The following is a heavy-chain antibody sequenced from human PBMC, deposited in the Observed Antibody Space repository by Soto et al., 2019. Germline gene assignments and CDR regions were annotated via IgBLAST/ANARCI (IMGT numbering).Heavy chain of an antibody. CDR1: GYNFMPYG. CDR2: ISPWKGNT. J-gene: IGHJ4*02. D-gene: IGHD3-10*01. Sequence: GKVSCKASGYNFMPYGVNWVRQAPGQGLEWMGWISPWKGNTNYAQSFQGRVTMTTDTSTSTAYMELRSLTSDDTAVYYCARDLDPSGSYYTDYWGPGXLVTVYS. CDR3: ARDLDPSGSYYTDY. V-gene: IGHV1-18*04.